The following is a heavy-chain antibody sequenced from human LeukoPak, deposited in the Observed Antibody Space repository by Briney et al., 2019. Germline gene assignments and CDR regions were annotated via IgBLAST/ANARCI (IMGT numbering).Heavy chain of an antibody. CDR2: ISSSGGST. D-gene: IGHD3-10*01. J-gene: IGHJ4*02. V-gene: IGHV3-11*01. Sequence: GGSLRLSCAASGFTFSDHYMSWIRQAPGKGLEWVSYISSSGGSTYYVDSVRGRFTISRDNTKNSLYLQMNSLKAEDTAVYYCAREEYHYGSGHFDYWGQGTLVTVPS. CDR1: GFTFSDHY. CDR3: AREEYHYGSGHFDY.